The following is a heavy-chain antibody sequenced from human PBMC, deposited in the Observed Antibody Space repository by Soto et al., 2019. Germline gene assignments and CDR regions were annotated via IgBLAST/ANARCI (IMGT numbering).Heavy chain of an antibody. Sequence: LSLTFTVSGGSISSYYWSWIRQPPGKGLEWIGYIYYSGSTNYNPSLKSRVTISVDTSKNQFSLKLSSVTAADTAVYYCARAGDCSGGSCYSLVYWGQGTLVTVSS. V-gene: IGHV4-59*01. CDR1: GGSISSYY. CDR3: ARAGDCSGGSCYSLVY. J-gene: IGHJ4*02. CDR2: IYYSGST. D-gene: IGHD2-15*01.